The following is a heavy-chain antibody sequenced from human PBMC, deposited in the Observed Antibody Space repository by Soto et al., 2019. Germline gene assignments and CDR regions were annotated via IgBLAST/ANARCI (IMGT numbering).Heavy chain of an antibody. D-gene: IGHD4-17*01. CDR1: GGSISSSSYY. CDR3: ARLTTWRFDP. J-gene: IGHJ5*02. CDR2: IYYSGST. Sequence: QLQLQESGPGLVKPSETLSLTCTVSGGSISSSSYYWGWIRQPPGKGLEGIGNIYYSGSTSYNPYLKSRVTISVDTSQNQFSLKLSSVTAADPAVYCCARLTTWRFDPWGQGTLVTVSS. V-gene: IGHV4-39*01.